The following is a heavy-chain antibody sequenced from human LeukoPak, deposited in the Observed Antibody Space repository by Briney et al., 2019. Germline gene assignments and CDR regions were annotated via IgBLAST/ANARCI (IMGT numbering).Heavy chain of an antibody. D-gene: IGHD3-3*01. J-gene: IGHJ5*02. CDR1: GGSYSGYY. Sequence: SETLSLTCAVYGGSYSGYYLSWIRQPPGKGLEWIGEINHSGSTNYNPSLKSRVTISVDTSKNQFSLKLSSVTAADTAVYYCATVNRITSFGVVIMGTWFDPWGQGTLVTVSS. V-gene: IGHV4-34*01. CDR3: ATVNRITSFGVVIMGTWFDP. CDR2: INHSGST.